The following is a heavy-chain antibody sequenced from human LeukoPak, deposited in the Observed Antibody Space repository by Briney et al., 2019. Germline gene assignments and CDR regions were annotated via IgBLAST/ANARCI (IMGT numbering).Heavy chain of an antibody. D-gene: IGHD3-22*01. CDR1: GFTFSSYA. V-gene: IGHV3-30-3*01. CDR3: AKEWSSGYYWGYYFDY. J-gene: IGHJ4*02. CDR2: ISYDGTNK. Sequence: PGGSLRLSCAATGFTFSSYAMHWVRQAPGKGLEWVAVISYDGTNKYYADSVKGRFTISRDNSKNTLYLQMNSLRAEDTAVYYCAKEWSSGYYWGYYFDYWGQGTLVTVSS.